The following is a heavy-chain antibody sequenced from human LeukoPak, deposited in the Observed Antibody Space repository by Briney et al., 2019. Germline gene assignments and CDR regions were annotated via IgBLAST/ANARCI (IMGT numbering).Heavy chain of an antibody. CDR2: IHHSGST. CDR3: ARFGYSYGLDY. Sequence: PPETLSLTCTVSGVSISPYYWSWIRQPPGKGLEWIGYIHHSGSTNYNPSLKSRVTISVDTSKNQFSLKLSSVTAADTAVYYCARFGYSYGLDYWGQGTLVTVSS. D-gene: IGHD5-18*01. CDR1: GVSISPYY. J-gene: IGHJ4*02. V-gene: IGHV4-59*01.